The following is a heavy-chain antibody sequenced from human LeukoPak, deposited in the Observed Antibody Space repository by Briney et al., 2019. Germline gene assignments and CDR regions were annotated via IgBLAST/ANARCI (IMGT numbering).Heavy chain of an antibody. Sequence: PGGSLRLSCAASGFTFRSYAMTWVRQAPGKGLEWVSGISGSGGSTYYADSVKGRFSISRDNSKNTLYLQMNSLRAEDTAVYYCAKERYFDFWSGPGDWFDPWGQGTLVTVSS. CDR3: AKERYFDFWSGPGDWFDP. CDR1: GFTFRSYA. D-gene: IGHD3-3*01. CDR2: ISGSGGST. J-gene: IGHJ5*02. V-gene: IGHV3-23*01.